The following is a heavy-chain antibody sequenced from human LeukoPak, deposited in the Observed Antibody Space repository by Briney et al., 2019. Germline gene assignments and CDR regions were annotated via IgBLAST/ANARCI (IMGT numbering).Heavy chain of an antibody. V-gene: IGHV4-30-2*01. J-gene: IGHJ4*02. D-gene: IGHD7-27*01. CDR2: IYPRGST. CDR1: GFTFDDYA. Sequence: LRLSCAASGFTFDDYAMHWVRQVPGKGLEWIGYIYPRGSTYYNPSLKSRVTMSLDRSADQFSLNLSTVTDADTAVYYCARFSPRAMGNYFDFWGQGTLVTVSS. CDR3: ARFSPRAMGNYFDF.